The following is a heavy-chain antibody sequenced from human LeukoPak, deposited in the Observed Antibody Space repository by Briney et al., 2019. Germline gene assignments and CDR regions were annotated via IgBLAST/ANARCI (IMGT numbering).Heavy chain of an antibody. CDR1: GYTFTGYY. CDR2: INPNNGGT. CDR3: ARGGPYYYDSSGYYIGY. D-gene: IGHD3-22*01. Sequence: GASVKVSCKASGYTFTGYYMHWVRQAPGQGLECIGRINPNNGGTSYAQKFQARVTMTRDTSISTAYMELSRLRSDDTAVYYCARGGPYYYDSSGYYIGYWGQGTLVTVSS. V-gene: IGHV1-2*06. J-gene: IGHJ4*02.